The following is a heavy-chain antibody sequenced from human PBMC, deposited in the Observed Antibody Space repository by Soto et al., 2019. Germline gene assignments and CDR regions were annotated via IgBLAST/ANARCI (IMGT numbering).Heavy chain of an antibody. CDR2: ISYDGNNK. CDR3: AKGGSGNYLTYYYHYGMDV. D-gene: IGHD3-22*01. J-gene: IGHJ6*02. V-gene: IGHV3-30*18. CDR1: GFTFRNNG. Sequence: GGSLRLSCEASGFTFRNNGMHWVRQVPGKGLEWVAVISYDGNNKYYADSVKGRFTISRDNSKNTVYLQMNNLRAEDTAMYYCAKGGSGNYLTYYYHYGMDVWGQGTTVTVSS.